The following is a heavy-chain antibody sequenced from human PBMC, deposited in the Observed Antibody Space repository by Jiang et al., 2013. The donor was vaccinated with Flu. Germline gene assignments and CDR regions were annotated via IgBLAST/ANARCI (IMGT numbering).Heavy chain of an antibody. CDR2: ITSSSSYI. CDR1: GFTFSSYS. J-gene: IGHJ6*02. V-gene: IGHV3-21*01. D-gene: IGHD3-3*01. Sequence: VQLLESGGGLVKPGGSLRLSCAASGFTFSSYSMNWVRQAPGKGLEWVSSITSSSSYIYYADSVRGRFTISRDNAKNSLYLQMNSLRAEDTAVYYCARDSEGDLYGMDVWGQGTTVTVSS. CDR3: ARDSEGDLYGMDV.